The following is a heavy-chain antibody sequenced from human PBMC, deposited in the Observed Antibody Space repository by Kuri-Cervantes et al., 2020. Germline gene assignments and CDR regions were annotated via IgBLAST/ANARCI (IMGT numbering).Heavy chain of an antibody. Sequence: GGSLRLSCAASGFTFDDYAMHWVRQAPGKGLEWVSGISWNSGSIGYADSVKGRFTISRDNAKNSLYLQMNSLRAEDTALYYCTAITMIVVVISNYWGQGTLVTVSS. J-gene: IGHJ4*02. CDR3: TAITMIVVVISNY. V-gene: IGHV3-9*01. D-gene: IGHD3-22*01. CDR2: ISWNSGSI. CDR1: GFTFDDYA.